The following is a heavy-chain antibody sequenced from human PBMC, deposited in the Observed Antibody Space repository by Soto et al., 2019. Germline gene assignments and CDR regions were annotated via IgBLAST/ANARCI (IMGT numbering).Heavy chain of an antibody. V-gene: IGHV4-59*08. D-gene: IGHD2-2*01. CDR2: IYYSGST. CDR1: GGSISGYY. CDR3: GRISPPDEYAY. Sequence: SETLSLTCTISGGSISGYYWTWIRQSPGKGLEYIGYIYYSGSTNYNPSLNSRVTISADTSKNQFSLKLSSVTAADTAVYYCGRISPPDEYAYWGQGTLVTVSS. J-gene: IGHJ4*02.